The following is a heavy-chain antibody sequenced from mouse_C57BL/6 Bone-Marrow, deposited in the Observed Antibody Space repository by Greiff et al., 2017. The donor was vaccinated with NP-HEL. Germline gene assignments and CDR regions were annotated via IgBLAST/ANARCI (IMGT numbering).Heavy chain of an antibody. Sequence: VQLQQPGAELVKPGASVKLSCKASGYTFTSYWMHWVKQRPGQGLEWIGMIHTNSGSTNYNEKFKSKATLTVDKSSSTAYMQISSLTSEASAVYYCAVLLPFAYWGQGTLVTVSA. D-gene: IGHD2-10*01. CDR2: IHTNSGST. J-gene: IGHJ3*01. V-gene: IGHV1-64*01. CDR3: AVLLPFAY. CDR1: GYTFTSYW.